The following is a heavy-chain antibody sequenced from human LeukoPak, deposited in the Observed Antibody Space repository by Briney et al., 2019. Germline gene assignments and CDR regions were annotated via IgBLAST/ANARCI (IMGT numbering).Heavy chain of an antibody. D-gene: IGHD4-17*01. CDR1: AFTFSTYN. CDR2: IGDSGRST. J-gene: IGHJ4*02. CDR3: AKGGSLTTVTHFDY. Sequence: GGSLRLSCAASAFTFSTYNMNWVRQAPGKGLEWVSGIGDSGRSTYYADSVKGRFSISRDNSKNTLYLQINSLRAEDTAVYYCAKGGSLTTVTHFDYWGQGTLVTVSS. V-gene: IGHV3-23*01.